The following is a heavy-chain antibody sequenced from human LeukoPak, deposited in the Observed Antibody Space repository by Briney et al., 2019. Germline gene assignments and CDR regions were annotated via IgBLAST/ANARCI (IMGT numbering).Heavy chain of an antibody. D-gene: IGHD3-22*01. CDR2: IYYSGST. Sequence: SETLSLTCTVSGGSISSYYWSWIRQPPGKGLEWLGYIYYSGSTNYNPSLKSRVTISVDTSKNQFSLKLSSVTAADTAVYYCARGVYYYDSRGPGPRYFDLWGRGTLVTVSS. CDR1: GGSISSYY. J-gene: IGHJ2*01. CDR3: ARGVYYYDSRGPGPRYFDL. V-gene: IGHV4-59*01.